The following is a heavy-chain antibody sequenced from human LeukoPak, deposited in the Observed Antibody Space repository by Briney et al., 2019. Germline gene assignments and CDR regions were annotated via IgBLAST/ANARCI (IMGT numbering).Heavy chain of an antibody. J-gene: IGHJ3*02. V-gene: IGHV4-34*01. Sequence: PSETLSLTCAVYGGSFSGYYWSWIRQPPGKGLEWSGEINHSGSTNYNPSLKSRVTISVDTSKNQFSLKLSSVTAADTAVYYCARDKCSSTSCSLDAFDIWGQGTMVTVSS. CDR2: INHSGST. D-gene: IGHD2-2*01. CDR1: GGSFSGYY. CDR3: ARDKCSSTSCSLDAFDI.